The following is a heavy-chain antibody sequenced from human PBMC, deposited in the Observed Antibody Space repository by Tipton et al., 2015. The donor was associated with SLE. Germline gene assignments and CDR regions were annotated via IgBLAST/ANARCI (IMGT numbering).Heavy chain of an antibody. Sequence: SLRLSCAASGFTFSSYSMNWVRQAPGKGLEWVSSISSSSSYIYYADSVKGRFTISRDNAKNTLYLQVNSLRPEDTAVYYCARGPINYDSSGYYYYWGQGTLVTVSS. D-gene: IGHD3-22*01. V-gene: IGHV3-21*01. CDR1: GFTFSSYS. J-gene: IGHJ4*02. CDR3: ARGPINYDSSGYYYY. CDR2: ISSSSSYI.